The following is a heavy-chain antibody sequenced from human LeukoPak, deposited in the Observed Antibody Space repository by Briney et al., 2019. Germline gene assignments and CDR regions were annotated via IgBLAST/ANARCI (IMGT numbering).Heavy chain of an antibody. J-gene: IGHJ3*02. Sequence: ASVKVSCKASGYIFTSNGINWVRQAPGQGLEWMGWINTHNGNTDYAQKLQGRVTMTTDTSTSTVYMELRRLRSDDTAVYYCASGASHSSSWLTQDDAFDIWGQGTMVTVSS. CDR3: ASGASHSSSWLTQDDAFDI. D-gene: IGHD6-13*01. CDR2: INTHNGNT. V-gene: IGHV1-18*01. CDR1: GYIFTSNG.